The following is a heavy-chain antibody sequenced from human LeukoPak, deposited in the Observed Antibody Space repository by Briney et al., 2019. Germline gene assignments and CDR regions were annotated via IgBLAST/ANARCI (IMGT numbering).Heavy chain of an antibody. Sequence: GESLKISCKGSGYSFSNYWIGWVRQMPGKGLEWMGNIYPGDSDTRYSPSFQGQVTISADKSINTAYLQWSSLEASDTAMYYCAKPMGGFSHGSFDYWGQGVLVTVSS. V-gene: IGHV5-51*01. J-gene: IGHJ4*02. CDR3: AKPMGGFSHGSFDY. CDR2: IYPGDSDT. CDR1: GYSFSNYW. D-gene: IGHD3-16*01.